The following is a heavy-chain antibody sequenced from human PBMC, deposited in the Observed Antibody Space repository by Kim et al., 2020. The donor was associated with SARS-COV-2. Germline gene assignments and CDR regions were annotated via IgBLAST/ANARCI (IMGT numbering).Heavy chain of an antibody. Sequence: ADSVKGRFIISRDNAKNSLYLQMNSLRAEDTALYYCAKVPYASGMYYFDYWGQGTLVTVSS. V-gene: IGHV3-9*01. D-gene: IGHD3-10*01. CDR3: AKVPYASGMYYFDY. J-gene: IGHJ4*02.